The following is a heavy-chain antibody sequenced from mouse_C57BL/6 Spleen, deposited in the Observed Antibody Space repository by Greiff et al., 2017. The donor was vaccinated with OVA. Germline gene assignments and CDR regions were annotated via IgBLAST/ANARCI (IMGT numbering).Heavy chain of an antibody. CDR1: GYTFTSYW. V-gene: IGHV1-52*01. CDR3: ARRLLADPYCFDY. CDR2: IDPSDSET. D-gene: IGHD6-1*02. J-gene: IGHJ2*01. Sequence: VQLQQPGAELVRPGSSVKLSCKASGYTFTSYWMHWVKQRPIQGLEWIGNIDPSDSETHYNQKFKDKATLTVDKSSSTAYMQLSSLTSEDSAVYYCARRLLADPYCFDYWGQGTTLTVSS.